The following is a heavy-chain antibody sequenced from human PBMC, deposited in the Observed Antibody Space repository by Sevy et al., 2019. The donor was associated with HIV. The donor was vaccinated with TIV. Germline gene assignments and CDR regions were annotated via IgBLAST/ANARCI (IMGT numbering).Heavy chain of an antibody. CDR3: TRKVISYRYGSGIVDN. J-gene: IGHJ4*02. CDR2: ISSINSTK. Sequence: GGSLRLSCVASGFTFSSYSMNWVRQAPGKGLEWVSYISSINSTKNYADSVKGLFTISRDNAKDSLYLQMNCLRDEDTAVYYGTRKVISYRYGSGIVDNWGQGSLVTVSS. V-gene: IGHV3-48*02. D-gene: IGHD3-10*01. CDR1: GFTFSSYS.